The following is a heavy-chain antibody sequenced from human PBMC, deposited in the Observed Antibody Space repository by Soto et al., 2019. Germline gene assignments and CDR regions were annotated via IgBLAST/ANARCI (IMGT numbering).Heavy chain of an antibody. D-gene: IGHD1-26*01. V-gene: IGHV1-2*02. CDR3: ARDLAKGGGSAGFDY. J-gene: IGHJ4*02. CDR2: INPKSGGT. Sequence: ASVKVSFKASGYTFTVYYMHWVRHAPGQGLEWMGWINPKSGGTMYPQKFQGRVTMTWDTSISTAYMALTRLRSDDTAVYYCARDLAKGGGSAGFDYWGQGTLVTVSS. CDR1: GYTFTVYY.